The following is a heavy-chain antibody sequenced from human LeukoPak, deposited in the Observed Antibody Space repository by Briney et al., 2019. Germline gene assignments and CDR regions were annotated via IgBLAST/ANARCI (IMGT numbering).Heavy chain of an antibody. CDR3: ARGGSIVVVPALRNYYMDV. J-gene: IGHJ6*03. V-gene: IGHV4-30-2*01. D-gene: IGHD2-2*01. CDR1: GGSISSGGYY. Sequence: SETLSLTCTVSGGSISSGGYYWSWIRQPPGKGLEWIGYIYHSGSTYYNPSLKSRVTISVDRSKNQFSLKLSSVTAADTAVYYCARGGSIVVVPALRNYYMDVWGKGTTVTVSS. CDR2: IYHSGST.